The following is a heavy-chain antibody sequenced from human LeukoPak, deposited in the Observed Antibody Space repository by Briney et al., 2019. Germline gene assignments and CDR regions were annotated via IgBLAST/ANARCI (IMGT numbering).Heavy chain of an antibody. CDR3: AREEITMVRGALGNYYGMDV. V-gene: IGHV1-69*04. Sequence: GASVKVSCKASGGTFSSYAISWVRQAPGQGLEWMGRIIPIFGIANYAQKFQGRVTITADKSTSTAYMELSSLRSEDTAVYYCAREEITMVRGALGNYYGMDVWGQGTTVTVSS. CDR2: IIPIFGIA. J-gene: IGHJ6*02. D-gene: IGHD3-10*01. CDR1: GGTFSSYA.